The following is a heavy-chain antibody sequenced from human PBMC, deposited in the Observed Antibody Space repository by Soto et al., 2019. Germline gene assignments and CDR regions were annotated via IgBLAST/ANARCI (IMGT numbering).Heavy chain of an antibody. CDR3: AREGRSAAPQAGFDL. Sequence: KTSETLSLTCTVSGNSISTGAYYWSWLRQHPVKGLEWIGHIFYSGNTHYSPSLESRVTISVDTSKNQFSIKLTSVTVADTAVYYCAREGRSAAPQAGFDLWGQGTLVTVSS. V-gene: IGHV4-31*03. CDR2: IFYSGNT. CDR1: GNSISTGAYY. J-gene: IGHJ4*02. D-gene: IGHD3-10*01.